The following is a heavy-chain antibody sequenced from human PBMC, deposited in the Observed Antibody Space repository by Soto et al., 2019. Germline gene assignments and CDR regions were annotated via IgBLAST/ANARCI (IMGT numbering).Heavy chain of an antibody. CDR2: ISAYNGNT. V-gene: IGHV1-18*01. J-gene: IGHJ6*02. CDR1: GYTFTSYG. CDR3: AGDRSSGWYGYGMDV. Sequence: QVQLVQSGAEVKKPGASVKVSCKASGYTFTSYGISWVRQAPGQGLEWMGWISAYNGNTNYAQKLQGRVTMTTDTSTSPAYMELRSLRSDDTAVYYCAGDRSSGWYGYGMDVWGQGTTVTVSS. D-gene: IGHD6-19*01.